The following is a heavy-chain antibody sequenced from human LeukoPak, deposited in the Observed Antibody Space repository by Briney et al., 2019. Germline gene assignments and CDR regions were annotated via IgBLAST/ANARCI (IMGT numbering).Heavy chain of an antibody. D-gene: IGHD3-16*01. CDR3: ARDLGGANWFDP. CDR1: GGSISSGSYY. J-gene: IGHJ5*02. V-gene: IGHV4-61*02. CDR2: IYTSGST. Sequence: SQTLSLTCTVSGGSISSGSYYWSWIRQPAGKGLEWIGRIYTSGSTNYNPSLKSRVTISVDTSKNQFSLKLSSVTAADTAVYYCARDLGGANWFDPWGQGTLVTVSP.